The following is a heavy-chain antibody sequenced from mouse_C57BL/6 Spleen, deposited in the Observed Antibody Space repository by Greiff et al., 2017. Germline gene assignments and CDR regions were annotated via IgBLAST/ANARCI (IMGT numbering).Heavy chain of an antibody. D-gene: IGHD1-1*01. CDR1: GYTFTSYW. Sequence: VQLQQPGAELVKPGASVKLSCKASGYTFTSYWMHWVKQRPGQGLEWIGMIHPNSGSTNYNEKFKSKATLTVDKSSSTAYMQLSSLTSEDSAVYYCAREVDYGSRPFDYWGQGTTLTVSS. CDR3: AREVDYGSRPFDY. V-gene: IGHV1-64*01. CDR2: IHPNSGST. J-gene: IGHJ2*01.